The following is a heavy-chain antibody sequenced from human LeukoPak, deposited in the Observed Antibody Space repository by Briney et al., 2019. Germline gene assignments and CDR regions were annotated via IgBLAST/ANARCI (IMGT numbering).Heavy chain of an antibody. J-gene: IGHJ4*02. V-gene: IGHV1-2*02. CDR1: GYTFTGYY. CDR2: INPNSGGT. CDR3: ARDPGSIVGGEDY. D-gene: IGHD1-26*01. Sequence: ASVNVSCKASGYTFTGYYMHWVRQAPGQGPEWMGWINPNSGGTNYAQKFQGRVTMTRDTSISTAYMELSRLRSDDTAVYYCARDPGSIVGGEDYWGQGTLVTVSS.